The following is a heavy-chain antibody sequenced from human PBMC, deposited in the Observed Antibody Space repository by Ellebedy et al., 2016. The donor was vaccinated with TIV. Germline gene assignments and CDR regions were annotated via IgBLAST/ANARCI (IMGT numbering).Heavy chain of an antibody. CDR2: IYYSGST. V-gene: IGHV4-31*03. D-gene: IGHD3-22*01. CDR1: GGSISSGGYY. CDR3: ARVINYYDSSGVLDY. Sequence: SETLSLXCTVSGGSISSGGYYWSWIRQHPGKGLEWIGYIYYSGSTYYNPSLKSRVTISVDTSKNQFSLKLSSVTAADTAVYYCARVINYYDSSGVLDYWGQGTLVTVSS. J-gene: IGHJ4*02.